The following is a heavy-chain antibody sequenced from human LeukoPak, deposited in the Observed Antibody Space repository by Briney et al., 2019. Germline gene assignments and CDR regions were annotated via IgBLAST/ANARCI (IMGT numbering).Heavy chain of an antibody. Sequence: TGGSLRLSCAASGFTLRSYTMNWVRQVPGKGLEWVSAISGSGGSTYYADSVKGRFTISRDNSKNTLYLQMNSLRAEDTAVYYCAKDSSTYCGGDCYEAFDIWGQGTMVTVSS. D-gene: IGHD2-21*02. CDR2: ISGSGGST. J-gene: IGHJ3*02. V-gene: IGHV3-23*01. CDR3: AKDSSTYCGGDCYEAFDI. CDR1: GFTLRSYT.